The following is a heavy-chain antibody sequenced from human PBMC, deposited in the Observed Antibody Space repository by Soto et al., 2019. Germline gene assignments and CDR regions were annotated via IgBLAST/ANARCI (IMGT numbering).Heavy chain of an antibody. CDR3: ARGHGGGAIAAAGTGYYGMDV. CDR1: GGSFSGYY. J-gene: IGHJ6*02. CDR2: INHSGST. D-gene: IGHD6-13*01. Sequence: ASETLSLTCAVYGGSFSGYYWSWIRQPPGKGLEWIGEINHSGSTNYNPSLKSRVTISVDTSKNQFSLKLSSVTAADTAVYYCARGHGGGAIAAAGTGYYGMDVWGQGTTVTVSS. V-gene: IGHV4-34*01.